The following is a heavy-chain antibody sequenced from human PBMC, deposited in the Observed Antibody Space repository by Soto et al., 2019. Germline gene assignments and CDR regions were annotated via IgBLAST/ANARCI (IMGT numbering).Heavy chain of an antibody. V-gene: IGHV1-3*01. CDR3: ARDDCSSTSCPNAFDI. CDR1: GYTFTSYA. Sequence: ASVKVSCKASGYTFTSYAMHWVRQAPGQRLEWMGWINAGNGNTKYSQKFQGRVTITRDTSASTAYMELSSLRSEDTAVYYCARDDCSSTSCPNAFDIWGQGTMVTVSS. J-gene: IGHJ3*02. D-gene: IGHD2-2*01. CDR2: INAGNGNT.